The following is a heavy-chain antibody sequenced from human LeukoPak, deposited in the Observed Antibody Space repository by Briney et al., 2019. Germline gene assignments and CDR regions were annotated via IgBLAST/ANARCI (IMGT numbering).Heavy chain of an antibody. Sequence: GGSLRLSCADSGFTFSSYAMSWVRQAPGKGLEWVSAISGSGGSTYYADSVKGRFTISRDNSKNTLYLQMNSLRAEDTAVYYCAKAQYPVATYNWFDPWGQGTLVTVSS. CDR2: ISGSGGST. CDR3: AKAQYPVATYNWFDP. CDR1: GFTFSSYA. V-gene: IGHV3-23*01. D-gene: IGHD5-12*01. J-gene: IGHJ5*02.